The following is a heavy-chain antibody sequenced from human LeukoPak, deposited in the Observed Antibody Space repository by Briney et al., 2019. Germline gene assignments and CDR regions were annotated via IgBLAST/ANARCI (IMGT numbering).Heavy chain of an antibody. Sequence: AGGSLRLSCAASGFTFSSYAMHWVRQAPGKGLEWVAVISYDGSNKYYADSVKGRFTISRDNSKNTLYLQMNSLRAEDTAVYYCARAPYSSGWYYFDYWGQGTLVTVSS. CDR1: GFTFSSYA. CDR3: ARAPYSSGWYYFDY. D-gene: IGHD6-19*01. V-gene: IGHV3-30-3*01. J-gene: IGHJ4*02. CDR2: ISYDGSNK.